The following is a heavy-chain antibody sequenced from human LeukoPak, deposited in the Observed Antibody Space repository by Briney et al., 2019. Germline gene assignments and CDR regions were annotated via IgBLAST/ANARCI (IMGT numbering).Heavy chain of an antibody. J-gene: IGHJ4*02. CDR3: ARADSGSYYY. V-gene: IGHV1-18*01. CDR2: ISTYNGNT. Sequence: ASVKVSCKASVYTFTSYGISWGRQSPRHGLKWMGWISTYNGNTHYAQKLQGRATMTPDTSTSTAYMEVRSLSSDDTAVYYCARADSGSYYYWGQGTLVTVSS. D-gene: IGHD1-26*01. CDR1: VYTFTSYG.